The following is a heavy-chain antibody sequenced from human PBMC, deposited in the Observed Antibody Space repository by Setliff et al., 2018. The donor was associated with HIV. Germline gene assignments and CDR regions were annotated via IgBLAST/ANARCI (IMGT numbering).Heavy chain of an antibody. V-gene: IGHV4-38-2*01. D-gene: IGHD2-15*01. CDR3: ARMGIVVVVAAPNWYFDL. CDR1: GYSISSGYY. J-gene: IGHJ2*01. Sequence: SETLSLTCAVSGYSISSGYYWGWIRQPPGKGLEWIGSIYHSGSTYYNPSLKSRVTVSVDTSKNQFSLKLSSVTAADTAVYYCARMGIVVVVAAPNWYFDLWGRGTLVTVSS. CDR2: IYHSGST.